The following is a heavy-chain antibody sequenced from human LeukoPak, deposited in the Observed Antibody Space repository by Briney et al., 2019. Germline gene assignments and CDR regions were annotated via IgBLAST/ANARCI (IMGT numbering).Heavy chain of an antibody. Sequence: TGGSLRLSCAASGFTFSDYYMSWIRQAPGKGLEWVSVIYSGGSTYYADSVKGRFTISRDNSKNTLYLQMNSLRAEDTAVYYCARSLLTEADYWGQGTLVTVSS. CDR2: IYSGGST. CDR3: ARSLLTEADY. J-gene: IGHJ4*02. CDR1: GFTFSDYY. D-gene: IGHD3-9*01. V-gene: IGHV3-53*01.